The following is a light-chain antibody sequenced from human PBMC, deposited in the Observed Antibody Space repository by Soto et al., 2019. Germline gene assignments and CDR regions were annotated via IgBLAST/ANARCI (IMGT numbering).Light chain of an antibody. V-gene: IGKV3-15*01. CDR2: GAS. J-gene: IGKJ3*01. CDR1: QSVSSN. Sequence: EIVMTQSPATLSVSPGERATRACRASQSVSSNLAWYQQKPGQAPRLLIYGASTRATGLPARFSGSGSGTEFTLTISSLQSEDFAVYYCQQYNNWPFTFGPGTKVDIK. CDR3: QQYNNWPFT.